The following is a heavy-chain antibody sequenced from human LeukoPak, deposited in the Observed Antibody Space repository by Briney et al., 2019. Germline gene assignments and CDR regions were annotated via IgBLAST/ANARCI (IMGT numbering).Heavy chain of an antibody. CDR2: IYSGGST. D-gene: IGHD2-15*01. J-gene: IGHJ4*02. CDR1: GFISSSNY. V-gene: IGHV3-53*01. CDR3: ATGGRSGVAFDH. Sequence: GGSLRLSCAASGFISSSNYMSWVRQAPGKGQEWISLIYSGGSTYYADSVMGRFTISRDNSKTTLYLQMNSLRAEDTAVYYCATGGRSGVAFDHWGQGALVTVSS.